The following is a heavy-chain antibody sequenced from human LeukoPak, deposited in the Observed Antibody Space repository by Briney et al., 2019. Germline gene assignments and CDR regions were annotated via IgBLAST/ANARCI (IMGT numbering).Heavy chain of an antibody. V-gene: IGHV4-39*01. CDR2: IYYSGST. CDR3: ARQESSNYFGY. CDR1: GGSISSSSYY. J-gene: IGHJ4*02. Sequence: SETLSLTCTVSGGSISSSSYYWGWIRQPPGKGLEWIGSIYYSGSTYYNPSLKSRVTISVDTSKNQFSLKLSSVTAADTAVYYCARQESSNYFGYWGQGTLVTVSS.